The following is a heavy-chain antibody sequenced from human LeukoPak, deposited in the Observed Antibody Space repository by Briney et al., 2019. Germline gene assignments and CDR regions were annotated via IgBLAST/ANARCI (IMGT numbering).Heavy chain of an antibody. Sequence: GGSLTLSCAASGFTLSGSAMSWVRQAPGEGGEWVSLISYSGANSYYTDSVRGRFTISRDNSKDTLFLQMNSLRAEDTALYYCARDYDSSGYSDAFDIWGQGTMVTVSS. V-gene: IGHV3-23*01. D-gene: IGHD3-22*01. CDR2: ISYSGANS. CDR1: GFTLSGSA. J-gene: IGHJ3*02. CDR3: ARDYDSSGYSDAFDI.